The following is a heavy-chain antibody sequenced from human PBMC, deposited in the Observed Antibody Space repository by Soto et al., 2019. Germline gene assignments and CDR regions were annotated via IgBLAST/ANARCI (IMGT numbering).Heavy chain of an antibody. CDR1: GFSLSTSGVG. CDR3: AHSVYDSSGYYYFDY. D-gene: IGHD3-22*01. V-gene: IGHV2-5*01. Sequence: ESGPTLVNPTQTLTLTCTFSGFSLSTSGVGVGWIRQPPGKALEWLAFIYWNDDKRYSPSLKNRLTITKDISKNQVVLTMTNMDPVDTATYYCAHSVYDSSGYYYFDYWGQGTLVTVSS. J-gene: IGHJ4*02. CDR2: IYWNDDK.